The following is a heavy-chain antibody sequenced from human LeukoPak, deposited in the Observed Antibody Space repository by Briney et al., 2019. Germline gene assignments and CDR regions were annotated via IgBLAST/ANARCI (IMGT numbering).Heavy chain of an antibody. CDR1: GFSVSSNY. J-gene: IGHJ4*02. V-gene: IGHV3-53*01. Sequence: GGSLRLSCAASGFSVSSNYMSWVRQAPGKGLEWVSVIYSGGSTYYADSVKGRFTISRDNSKNTLHLQMSSLRAEDTAVYYCARDPEWGALDYWGLGTLVTVSS. CDR3: ARDPEWGALDY. CDR2: IYSGGST. D-gene: IGHD3-16*01.